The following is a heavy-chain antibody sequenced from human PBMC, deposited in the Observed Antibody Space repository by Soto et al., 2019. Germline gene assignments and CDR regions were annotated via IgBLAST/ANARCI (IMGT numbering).Heavy chain of an antibody. D-gene: IGHD3-22*01. CDR2: ISYDGSNK. Sequence: PGGSLRLSCAASGFTFSSYGMHGVRQAPGKGLEWVAVISYDGSNKYYADSVKGRFTISRDNSKNTLYLQMNSLRAEDTAVYYCAKATMIVSDALDIWGQGTMVTVSS. V-gene: IGHV3-30*18. CDR1: GFTFSSYG. J-gene: IGHJ3*02. CDR3: AKATMIVSDALDI.